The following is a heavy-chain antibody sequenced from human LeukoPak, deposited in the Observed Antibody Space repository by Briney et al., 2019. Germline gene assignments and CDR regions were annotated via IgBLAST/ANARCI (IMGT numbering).Heavy chain of an antibody. D-gene: IGHD3-22*01. V-gene: IGHV3-7*01. CDR1: GFTFSHYW. Sequence: GGSLRLSCAPSGFTFSHYWMSWVRQAPGKGLEWVANIKEDGSEKYYVDSVKGRFTISRDNAKNSLSLQVNSLRAEDTAVYHCARSRSGYYEDYWGQGTLVTVSS. J-gene: IGHJ4*02. CDR3: ARSRSGYYEDY. CDR2: IKEDGSEK.